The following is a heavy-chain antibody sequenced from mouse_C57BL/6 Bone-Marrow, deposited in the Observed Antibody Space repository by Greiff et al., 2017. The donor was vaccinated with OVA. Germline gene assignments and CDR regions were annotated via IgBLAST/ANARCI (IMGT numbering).Heavy chain of an antibody. J-gene: IGHJ2*01. V-gene: IGHV1-64*01. Sequence: VQLQQPGAELVKPGASVKLSCKASGYTFTSYWMHWVKQRPGQGLEWIGMIHPNSGSTNYNEKFKSKATLTVDKSSSTAYMQLSSLTSEDSAVYYCARSGFFYGQRYWGQGTTLTVSS. CDR1: GYTFTSYW. D-gene: IGHD1-1*01. CDR3: ARSGFFYGQRY. CDR2: IHPNSGST.